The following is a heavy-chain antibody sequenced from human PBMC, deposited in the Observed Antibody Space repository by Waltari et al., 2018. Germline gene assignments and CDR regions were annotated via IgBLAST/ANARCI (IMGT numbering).Heavy chain of an antibody. V-gene: IGHV1-8*02. J-gene: IGHJ5*02. CDR1: GYTFTSYD. CDR2: MNPNSGNT. CDR3: AGYSRGSGWFDP. D-gene: IGHD6-13*01. Sequence: QVQLVQSGAEVKKPGASVKVSCKASGYTFTSYDINWVRQATGQGLGWMGWMNPNSGNTGYAQKFQGRVTMTRNTSTSTAYMELSSLRSEDTAVYYCAGYSRGSGWFDPWGQGTLVTVSS.